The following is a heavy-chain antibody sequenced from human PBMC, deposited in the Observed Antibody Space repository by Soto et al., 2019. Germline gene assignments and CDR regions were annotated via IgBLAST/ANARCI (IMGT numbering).Heavy chain of an antibody. Sequence: PGGSLRLSCAASGFTFDDYGMSWVRQAPGKGLEWVSGINWNGGSTGYADSVKGRFTISRDNAKNSLYLQMNSLRAEDTALYHCARGLFLSKSSFLKRHSSSCNWFDPWGQGTLVTVSS. D-gene: IGHD6-13*01. CDR3: ARGLFLSKSSFLKRHSSSCNWFDP. CDR2: INWNGGST. CDR1: GFTFDDYG. V-gene: IGHV3-20*01. J-gene: IGHJ5*02.